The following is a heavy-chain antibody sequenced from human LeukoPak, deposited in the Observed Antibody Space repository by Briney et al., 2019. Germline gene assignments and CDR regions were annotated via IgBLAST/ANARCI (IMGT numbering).Heavy chain of an antibody. V-gene: IGHV4-59*12. D-gene: IGHD3-3*01. CDR3: AREGSYYDFWSGYSPDAFDI. CDR2: IYYSGST. Sequence: SETLSLTCTVSGGSISSYYWSWIRQPPGKRLEWIGYIYYSGSTNYNPSLKSRVTISVDTSKNQFSLKLSSVTAADTAVYYCAREGSYYDFWSGYSPDAFDIWGQGTMVTVSS. J-gene: IGHJ3*02. CDR1: GGSISSYY.